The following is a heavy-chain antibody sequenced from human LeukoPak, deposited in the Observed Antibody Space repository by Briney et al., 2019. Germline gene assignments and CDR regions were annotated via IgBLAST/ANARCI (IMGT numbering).Heavy chain of an antibody. CDR3: AKDRSQWLVRFYWFDP. D-gene: IGHD6-19*01. Sequence: GGSVRVSCAASGFTFSSYAKRWVRQAPGKGLEWVSTVSTSGGSTYYADSVKGRFTISRDNSKNTLYLQMNSLRAEDTAVYYCAKDRSQWLVRFYWFDPWGQGTLVTVSS. CDR2: VSTSGGST. V-gene: IGHV3-23*01. CDR1: GFTFSSYA. J-gene: IGHJ5*02.